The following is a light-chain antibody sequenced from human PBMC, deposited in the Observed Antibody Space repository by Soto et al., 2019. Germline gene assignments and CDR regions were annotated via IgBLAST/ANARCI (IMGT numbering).Light chain of an antibody. CDR1: SSNIGRNT. Sequence: QSVLTQPPSASGTPGQRVTMSCSGGSSNIGRNTVSWYQQLPGTAPKVLISGDNQRSSGVTDRFSGSKSGTSASLAISGLHSEDEADYYCAAWDDSLSGPVFGGGTKLTVL. V-gene: IGLV1-44*01. CDR3: AAWDDSLSGPV. J-gene: IGLJ2*01. CDR2: GDN.